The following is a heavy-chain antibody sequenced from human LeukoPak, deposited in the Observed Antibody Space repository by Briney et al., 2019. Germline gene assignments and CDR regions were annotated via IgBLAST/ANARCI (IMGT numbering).Heavy chain of an antibody. Sequence: GSSVKVSCKASGGTFISYTISWVRQAPGQGLEWMGRIIPILGIANYAQKFQGRVTITADKSTSTAYMELSSLRSEDTAVYYCARTAQLGYCSSTMCYAGVQYYYGMDVWGQGTTVTVSS. CDR1: GGTFISYT. D-gene: IGHD2-2*01. CDR2: IIPILGIA. J-gene: IGHJ6*02. V-gene: IGHV1-69*02. CDR3: ARTAQLGYCSSTMCYAGVQYYYGMDV.